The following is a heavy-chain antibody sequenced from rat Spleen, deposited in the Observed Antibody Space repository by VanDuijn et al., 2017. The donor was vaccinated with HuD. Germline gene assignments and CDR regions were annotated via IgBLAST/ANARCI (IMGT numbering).Heavy chain of an antibody. CDR3: ASKIYYYSGVDY. CDR2: IWAGGGT. D-gene: IGHD1-1*01. Sequence: QVQLKESGPGLVQPSQTLSLTCTVSGFSLTSDGVSWVRQPPGKGLVWMGIIWAGGGTNYNSAVQSRLSISRDTSKSQVFLKMNSLQPEDTGTYYCASKIYYYSGVDYWGQGVMVTVSS. V-gene: IGHV2-72*01. CDR1: GFSLTSDG. J-gene: IGHJ2*01.